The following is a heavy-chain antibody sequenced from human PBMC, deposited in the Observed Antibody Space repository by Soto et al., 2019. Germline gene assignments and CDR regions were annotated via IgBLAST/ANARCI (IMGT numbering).Heavy chain of an antibody. CDR3: ARDIRSYSGYDYGYYYGMDV. J-gene: IGHJ6*02. Sequence: PSETQSLTCTVSGGSVSSGSYYWSWIRQPPGKGLEWIGYIYYSGSTNYNPSLKSRVTISVDTSKNQFSLKLSSVTAADTAVYYCARDIRSYSGYDYGYYYGMDVWGQGTTVTVSS. D-gene: IGHD5-12*01. CDR1: GGSVSSGSYY. V-gene: IGHV4-61*01. CDR2: IYYSGST.